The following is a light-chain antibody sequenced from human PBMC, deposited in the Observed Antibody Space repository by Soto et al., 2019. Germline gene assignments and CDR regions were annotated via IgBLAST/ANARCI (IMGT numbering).Light chain of an antibody. CDR3: QQRSNWPPIT. Sequence: EIVLTQSQATLSLSPGERATLSCRASQSVSSYLAWYQQKPGQAPRLLIYDASNRATGIPARFSGSGSWTDFTLTISSLEPEDFAVYYCQQRSNWPPITFGQGTRLEIK. CDR2: DAS. V-gene: IGKV3-11*01. J-gene: IGKJ5*01. CDR1: QSVSSY.